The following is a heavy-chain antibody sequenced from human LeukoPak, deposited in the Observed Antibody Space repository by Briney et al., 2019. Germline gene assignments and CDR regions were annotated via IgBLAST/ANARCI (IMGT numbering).Heavy chain of an antibody. Sequence: GGSLRLSCAASGFTFSDSYMSWIRQSPGKGLELISYISSSGDSTDYADSVRGRFTISRDNSKNTLYLQMNSLRAEDTAVYYCAKGRLVPDYWGQGILVTVSS. CDR3: AKGRLVPDY. CDR2: ISSSGDST. J-gene: IGHJ4*02. D-gene: IGHD3-9*01. CDR1: GFTFSDSY. V-gene: IGHV3-11*05.